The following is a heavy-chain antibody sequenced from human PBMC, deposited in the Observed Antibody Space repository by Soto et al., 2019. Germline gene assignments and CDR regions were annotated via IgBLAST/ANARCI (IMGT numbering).Heavy chain of an antibody. CDR1: GFTFSSYG. D-gene: IGHD4-17*01. CDR2: ISYDGSNK. V-gene: IGHV3-30*18. CDR3: AKDIQTGRLRRWMWFDP. J-gene: IGHJ5*02. Sequence: QVQLVESGGGVVQPGRSLRLSCAASGFTFSSYGMHWVRLAPGKGLEWVAVISYDGSNKYYADSVKGRFTISRDNSKNTLYLQMNSRRAEDTAVYYCAKDIQTGRLRRWMWFDPWGQGTLVTVSS.